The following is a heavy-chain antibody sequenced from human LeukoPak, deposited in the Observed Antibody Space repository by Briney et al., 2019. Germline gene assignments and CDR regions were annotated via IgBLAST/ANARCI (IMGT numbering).Heavy chain of an antibody. V-gene: IGHV3-23*01. D-gene: IGHD6-19*01. CDR1: GFTFSSYA. J-gene: IGHJ4*02. Sequence: PGGSLRLSCAASGFTFSSYAMSWVRQAPGRGLEWVSAISGSGGSTYYAGSVKGRFTISRDNSKNTLYLQMDSLRAEDTAVYYCAKEQAVAGNFWGQGTLVTVSS. CDR2: ISGSGGST. CDR3: AKEQAVAGNF.